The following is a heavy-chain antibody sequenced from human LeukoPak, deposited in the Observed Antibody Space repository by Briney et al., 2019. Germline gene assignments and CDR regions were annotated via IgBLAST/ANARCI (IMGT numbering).Heavy chain of an antibody. CDR3: ARDSGADIVVVPAASDY. D-gene: IGHD2-2*01. J-gene: IGHJ4*02. V-gene: IGHV1-69*06. CDR2: SIPIFGTA. Sequence: SVKVSCKASGGTFSSYAISWVRQAPGQGLEWMGGSIPIFGTANYAQKLQGRITITADKSTSTAYMELSSLRSEDTAVYYCARDSGADIVVVPAASDYWGQGTLVTVSS. CDR1: GGTFSSYA.